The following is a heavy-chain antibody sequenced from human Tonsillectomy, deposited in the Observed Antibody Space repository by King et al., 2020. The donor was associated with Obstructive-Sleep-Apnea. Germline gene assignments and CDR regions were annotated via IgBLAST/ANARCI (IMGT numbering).Heavy chain of an antibody. CDR1: GFPFDAYA. J-gene: IGHJ4*02. Sequence: VQLVESGGGLVQPGRSLRLSCTASGFPFDAYAMHWVRQAPGKGLEWVSGMSWNSETKTYADSVRGRFTISRNNANNSLFLQMSSLRPEDTAFYYCANARDPPRYCTSGRCSGFFDHWGQGTLVTVSP. D-gene: IGHD2-8*01. CDR3: ANARDPPRYCTSGRCSGFFDH. V-gene: IGHV3-9*01. CDR2: MSWNSETK.